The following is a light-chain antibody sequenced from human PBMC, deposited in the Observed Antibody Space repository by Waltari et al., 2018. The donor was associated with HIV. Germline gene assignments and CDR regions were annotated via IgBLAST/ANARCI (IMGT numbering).Light chain of an antibody. Sequence: DIQMTQSPSSVSASVGDRVTITCRASQRISKYLNWYQQKAGKAPKLLIYSASILQRGVPSRFSGSGSGTSFTLAINGLQSEDFATYYCQQSYDSLRTFGQGSKLEVK. V-gene: IGKV1-39*01. CDR3: QQSYDSLRT. CDR1: QRISKY. CDR2: SAS. J-gene: IGKJ1*01.